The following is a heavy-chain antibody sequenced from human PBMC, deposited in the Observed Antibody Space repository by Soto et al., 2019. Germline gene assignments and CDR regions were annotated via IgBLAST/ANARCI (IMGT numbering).Heavy chain of an antibody. CDR1: GFTFSSYD. CDR3: ARDERYSAVAGIDY. Sequence: EVQLVESGGDLVQPGGSLRLSCAASGFTFSSYDMNWVRQAPGKGLEWVSYISSSSSTIYYADSVKGRFTISRDNAKNSLYLQMNSLRAEDTALYYCARDERYSAVAGIDYWGQGTLVTVSS. V-gene: IGHV3-48*01. CDR2: ISSSSSTI. D-gene: IGHD6-19*01. J-gene: IGHJ4*02.